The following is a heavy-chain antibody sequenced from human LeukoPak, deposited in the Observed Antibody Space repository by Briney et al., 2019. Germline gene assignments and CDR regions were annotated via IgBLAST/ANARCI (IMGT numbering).Heavy chain of an antibody. J-gene: IGHJ4*02. CDR3: ARVRSLPTNFWSGYYIYFDY. V-gene: IGHV3-7*01. Sequence: GGSLRLSCAASGFTLSSYWMSWVRQAPGKGLEWVANIKQDGSEKYYVDSVKGRFTISRDNAKNSLYLQMNSLRAEDTAVYYCARVRSLPTNFWSGYYIYFDYWGQGTLVTVSS. CDR2: IKQDGSEK. CDR1: GFTLSSYW. D-gene: IGHD3-3*01.